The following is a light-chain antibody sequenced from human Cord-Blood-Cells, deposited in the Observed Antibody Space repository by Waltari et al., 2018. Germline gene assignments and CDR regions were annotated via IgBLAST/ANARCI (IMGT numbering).Light chain of an antibody. CDR3: CSYAGSSTSRV. Sequence: QSALPQPASVSGSPGQSITISCTGTSSDVWSYNLVSWYQQHPGKAPKLMIYEVSKRPSGVSNRFSGAKTGNTASLTISGLHADDEAYYYCCSYAGSSTSRVFGGGTKLTVL. CDR2: EVS. CDR1: SSDVWSYNL. V-gene: IGLV2-23*02. J-gene: IGLJ3*02.